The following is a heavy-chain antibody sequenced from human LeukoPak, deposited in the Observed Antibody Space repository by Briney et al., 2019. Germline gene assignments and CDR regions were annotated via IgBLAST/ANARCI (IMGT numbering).Heavy chain of an antibody. J-gene: IGHJ4*02. V-gene: IGHV1-2*02. Sequence: ASVKVSCKASGYTFTGYYMHWVRQAPGQGLEWMGWINPNSGGTNYAQKFQGRVTMTRDTSISTAYMELSRLRSDDTAVYYCARDVEMASFPPWGDWGQGTLVTVSS. CDR3: ARDVEMASFPPWGD. CDR1: GYTFTGYY. D-gene: IGHD5-24*01. CDR2: INPNSGGT.